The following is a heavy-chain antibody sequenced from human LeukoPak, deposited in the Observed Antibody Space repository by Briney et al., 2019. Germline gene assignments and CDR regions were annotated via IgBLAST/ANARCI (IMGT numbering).Heavy chain of an antibody. Sequence: SETLSLTCTVSGGSISSYYWSWIRQPPGKGLEWIGYVYYSGSTNYNPSLKSRVTISVDTSKNQFSLKLSSVTAADTAVYYCARGIGPPEYNWFDPWGQGTLVTVSS. CDR2: VYYSGST. D-gene: IGHD2-21*01. V-gene: IGHV4-59*12. CDR3: ARGIGPPEYNWFDP. J-gene: IGHJ5*02. CDR1: GGSISSYY.